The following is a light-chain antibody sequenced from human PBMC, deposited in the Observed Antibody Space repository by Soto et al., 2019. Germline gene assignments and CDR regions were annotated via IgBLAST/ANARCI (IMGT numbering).Light chain of an antibody. V-gene: IGLV2-14*01. CDR2: DVS. J-gene: IGLJ1*01. Sequence: QSALTQPASGSGSHGQSIAISCTGTSSDVGGYNYVSWYQQHPGKAPKLMIYDVSNRPSGVSNRFSGSKSGNTASLTISGLQADDEADYYCSSYTSSSTRVFGTGTKVTVL. CDR3: SSYTSSSTRV. CDR1: SSDVGGYNY.